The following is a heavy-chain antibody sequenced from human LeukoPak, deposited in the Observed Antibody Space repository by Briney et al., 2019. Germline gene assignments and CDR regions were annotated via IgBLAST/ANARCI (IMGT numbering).Heavy chain of an antibody. CDR1: GFTFSSYG. D-gene: IGHD3-10*01. V-gene: IGHV3-33*01. CDR3: ARGVLSYYYSLVDY. Sequence: GGSLRLSCAASGFTFSSYGMHWVRQAPGKGLEWVAVIWYDGSNKYYADSVKGRFTISRDNSKNTLYLQMNSLRAEDTAVYYCARGVLSYYYSLVDYWGQGTLVTVSS. J-gene: IGHJ4*02. CDR2: IWYDGSNK.